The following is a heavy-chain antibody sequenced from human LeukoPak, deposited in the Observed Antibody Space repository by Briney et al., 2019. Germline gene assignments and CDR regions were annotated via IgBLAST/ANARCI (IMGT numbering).Heavy chain of an antibody. D-gene: IGHD1-1*01. Sequence: GVSVKVSCKSSGYTSRTYGISWMRQAPGQGLEWMGWISSHNGNTNYAQKFHGRLTMTTDTSTSTAYMELRSLRSDDTGVYYCARDVPGSIGTTARFDPWGQGTLVTVSS. CDR2: ISSHNGNT. V-gene: IGHV1-18*01. CDR3: ARDVPGSIGTTARFDP. CDR1: GYTSRTYG. J-gene: IGHJ5*02.